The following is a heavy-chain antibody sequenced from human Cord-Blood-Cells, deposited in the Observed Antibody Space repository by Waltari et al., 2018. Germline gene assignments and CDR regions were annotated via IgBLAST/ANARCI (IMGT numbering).Heavy chain of an antibody. CDR3: ARLTGDAFDI. V-gene: IGHV4-31*03. J-gene: IGHJ3*02. CDR1: GGSISSGGYY. CDR2: IYYSAST. Sequence: QVQLQESGAGLVKPSQTLSLTCTVSGGSISSGGYYWSWFRQHPGKGREWSGYIYYSASTYDNPSLKSRFTISGDTSKNQFSRKLSSVTAADTAVYYCARLTGDAFDIWGQGTMVTVSS. D-gene: IGHD7-27*01.